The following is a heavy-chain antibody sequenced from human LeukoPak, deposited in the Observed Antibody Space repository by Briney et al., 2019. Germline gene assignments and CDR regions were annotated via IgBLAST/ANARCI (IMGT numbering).Heavy chain of an antibody. D-gene: IGHD4-17*01. V-gene: IGHV1-18*01. CDR3: AGSGYGDYEAAY. CDR2: ISGFNGNT. CDR1: GYTFTSYG. J-gene: IGHJ4*02. Sequence: GASVKVSCKASGYTFTSYGISWVRQAPGQGLEWMGWISGFNGNTNYAQKLQGRVTMTTDTSTSTAYMELRSLRSDDTAVYYCAGSGYGDYEAAYWGQGTLVTVSS.